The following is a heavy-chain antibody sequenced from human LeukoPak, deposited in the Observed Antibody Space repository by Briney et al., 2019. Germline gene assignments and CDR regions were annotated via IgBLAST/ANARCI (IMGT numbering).Heavy chain of an antibody. D-gene: IGHD4-17*01. CDR2: ISGSGGST. V-gene: IGHV3-23*01. CDR1: GFTFSSYG. Sequence: GGSLRLSCAASGFTFSSYGMSWVRQAPGKGLEWVSAISGSGGSTYYADSVKGRFTISRDNSKNTLYLQMNSLRAEDTAVYYCAKAGVTTVTTRRYYFDYWGQGTLVTVSS. J-gene: IGHJ4*02. CDR3: AKAGVTTVTTRRYYFDY.